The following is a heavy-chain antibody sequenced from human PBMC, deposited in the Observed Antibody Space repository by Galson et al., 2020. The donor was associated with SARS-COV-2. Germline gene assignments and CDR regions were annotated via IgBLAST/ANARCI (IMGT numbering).Heavy chain of an antibody. Sequence: GGSLRLSCAASGFTFSTYGMHWVRQAPGKGLEWVSFISNSSTTIYYADSVKGRFTISRDNGKNALYLQMNSLRAEDTAVYYCAREPNDYCVTGYYMDFWGKGTTVTVSS. V-gene: IGHV3-48*01. CDR2: ISNSSTTI. D-gene: IGHD4-17*01. CDR1: GFTFSTYG. J-gene: IGHJ6*03. CDR3: AREPNDYCVTGYYMDF.